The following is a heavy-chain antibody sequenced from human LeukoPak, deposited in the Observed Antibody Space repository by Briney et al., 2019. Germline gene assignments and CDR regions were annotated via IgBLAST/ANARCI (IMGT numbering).Heavy chain of an antibody. CDR3: AKDGHYQYYFDC. CDR1: GFTFSSYA. CDR2: ISGSGGST. Sequence: GGSLRLSRAASGFTFSSYAMSWVRQAPGKGLEWVSAISGSGGSTYYADSVKGRFTISRDNSKNTLYLQMNSLRAEDTAVYYCAKDGHYQYYFDCWGQGTLVTVSS. J-gene: IGHJ4*02. D-gene: IGHD2-2*01. V-gene: IGHV3-23*01.